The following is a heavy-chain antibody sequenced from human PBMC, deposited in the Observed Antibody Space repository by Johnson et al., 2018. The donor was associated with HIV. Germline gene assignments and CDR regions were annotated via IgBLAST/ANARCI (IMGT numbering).Heavy chain of an antibody. Sequence: QVQVVESGGGVVQPGRSLRLSCEASGFTFSSYGIHWVRQAPGKGLEWVAVISYDGSNKYYGDSVKGRFTISRDNSKNTLYLQMNSLRAEDTAVYYCAKDLQWLAEGAFDIWGQGTMVTVSS. V-gene: IGHV3-30*18. J-gene: IGHJ3*02. CDR3: AKDLQWLAEGAFDI. CDR1: GFTFSSYG. D-gene: IGHD6-19*01. CDR2: ISYDGSNK.